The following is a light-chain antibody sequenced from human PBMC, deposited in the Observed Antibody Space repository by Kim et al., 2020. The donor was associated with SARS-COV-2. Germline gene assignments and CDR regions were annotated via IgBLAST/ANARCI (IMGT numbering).Light chain of an antibody. CDR1: QSVTSNY. Sequence: PADGTTRSCRASQSVTSNYLAWYQERPGQAPRLVIYGASKRADGIPDRFSGSGSGADFTLTISRLEPEDFAVYHCQQYGGSPSFTFGQGTRLEIK. CDR2: GAS. V-gene: IGKV3-20*01. J-gene: IGKJ5*01. CDR3: QQYGGSPSFT.